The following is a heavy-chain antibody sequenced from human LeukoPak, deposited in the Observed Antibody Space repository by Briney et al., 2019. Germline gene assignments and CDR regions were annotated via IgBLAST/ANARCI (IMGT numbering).Heavy chain of an antibody. J-gene: IGHJ4*02. V-gene: IGHV3-30*02. CDR3: ARVNWGSGGIDY. D-gene: IGHD7-27*01. Sequence: GGSLRLSCAASGFTFSSYGMHWVRQAPGKGLEWVAFIRYDGSNKYYADSVKGRFTISRDNAKNSLYLQMNSLRAEDTAVYYCARVNWGSGGIDYWGQGTLVTVSS. CDR1: GFTFSSYG. CDR2: IRYDGSNK.